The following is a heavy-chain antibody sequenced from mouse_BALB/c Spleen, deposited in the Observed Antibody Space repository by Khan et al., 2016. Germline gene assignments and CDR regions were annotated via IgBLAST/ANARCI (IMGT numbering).Heavy chain of an antibody. CDR1: GFTFSTYG. D-gene: IGHD1-1*01. CDR2: VSTGGSYT. CDR3: TRLAYYYDSEGFAY. Sequence: EVQLVESGGDLVKPGGSLKLSCAASGFTFSTYGMSWVRQTPDKRLEWVATVSTGGSYTYYADSVKGRFTTSRDNAKNTLFLQMSGLKSEDTAIFYGTRLAYYYDSEGFAYWGQGTLVTVSA. J-gene: IGHJ3*01. V-gene: IGHV5-6*01.